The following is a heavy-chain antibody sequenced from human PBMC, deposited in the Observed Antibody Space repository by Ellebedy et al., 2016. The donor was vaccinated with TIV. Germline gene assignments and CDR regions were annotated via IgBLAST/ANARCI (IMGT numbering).Heavy chain of an antibody. D-gene: IGHD3-22*01. Sequence: GGSLRLXXAASGFTFSSYSMNWVRQAPGKGLEWVSSISSSSSYIYYADSVKGRFTISRDNAKNSLYLQMNSLRAEDTAVYYCARDMTMIVVVTYGMDVWGQGTTVTVSS. CDR1: GFTFSSYS. CDR3: ARDMTMIVVVTYGMDV. J-gene: IGHJ6*02. CDR2: ISSSSSYI. V-gene: IGHV3-21*01.